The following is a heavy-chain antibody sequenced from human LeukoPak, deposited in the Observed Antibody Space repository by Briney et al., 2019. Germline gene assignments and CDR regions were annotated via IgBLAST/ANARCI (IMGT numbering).Heavy chain of an antibody. Sequence: PSETLSLTCSVSGGSFSNHFWSWVRQPAGKGLEWIGRIYTSGSTNYNPSLKSRVTISVDTSKNQFSLKLSSVTAADTAVYYCARFGDFDYWGQGTLVTVSS. J-gene: IGHJ4*02. D-gene: IGHD3-16*01. CDR3: ARFGDFDY. CDR2: IYTSGST. V-gene: IGHV4-4*07. CDR1: GGSFSNHF.